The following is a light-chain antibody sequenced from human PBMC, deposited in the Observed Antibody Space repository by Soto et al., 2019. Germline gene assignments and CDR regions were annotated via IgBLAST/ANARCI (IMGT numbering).Light chain of an antibody. CDR1: SSDVGSYNY. V-gene: IGLV2-8*01. J-gene: IGLJ1*01. Sequence: QSVLIQPPSASGSPGQSVTISCTGTSSDVGSYNYVSWYQHHPGKAPKVMIYEVNKRPSGVPDRFSGSKSGNTASLTVSGLQAEDEADYYCGSYADSNNYVFGTGTKLTVL. CDR3: GSYADSNNYV. CDR2: EVN.